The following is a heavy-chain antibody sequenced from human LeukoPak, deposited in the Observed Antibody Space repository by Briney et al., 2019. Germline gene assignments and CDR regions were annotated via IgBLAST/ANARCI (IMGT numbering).Heavy chain of an antibody. D-gene: IGHD3-16*01. CDR1: GFTFSSYW. CDR3: ARGGGLDV. V-gene: IGHV3-7*03. Sequence: GGSLRLSCGASGFTFSSYWMNWARQAPGKGLEWVASINHNGNVNYYVDSMKGRFTISRDNAKNSLYLQMSNLRAEDTAVYFCARGGGLDVWGQGATVTVSS. CDR2: INHNGNVN. J-gene: IGHJ6*02.